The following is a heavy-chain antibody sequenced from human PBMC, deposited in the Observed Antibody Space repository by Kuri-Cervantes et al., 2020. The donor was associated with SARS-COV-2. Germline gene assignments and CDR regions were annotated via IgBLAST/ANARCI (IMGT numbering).Heavy chain of an antibody. V-gene: IGHV3-15*01. CDR3: TTAPYSGGRE. CDR2: IKSKTDGGTT. D-gene: IGHD1-26*01. J-gene: IGHJ4*02. CDR1: GFTFSKAW. Sequence: GSLKIPFRASGFTFSKAWMSWVRQAPGKGLEWVGRIKSKTDGGTTDYAAPVKGRFTISRDDSKNTLYLQMNSLKTEDTAVYYCTTAPYSGGREWGQRTLVTVSS.